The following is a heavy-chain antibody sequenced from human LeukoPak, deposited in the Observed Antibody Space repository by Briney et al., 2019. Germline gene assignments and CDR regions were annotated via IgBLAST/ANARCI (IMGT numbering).Heavy chain of an antibody. J-gene: IGHJ4*02. Sequence: SETLSLTCTVSGGSISSYYWSWIRQPPGKGLEWIGYIYYSGSTNYNPSLKSRVTISVDTSKNQFSLKLSSVTAADTAVYYCASTSISYYDILTGYAQSLDYWGQGTLVTASS. CDR1: GGSISSYY. V-gene: IGHV4-59*08. D-gene: IGHD3-9*01. CDR3: ASTSISYYDILTGYAQSLDY. CDR2: IYYSGST.